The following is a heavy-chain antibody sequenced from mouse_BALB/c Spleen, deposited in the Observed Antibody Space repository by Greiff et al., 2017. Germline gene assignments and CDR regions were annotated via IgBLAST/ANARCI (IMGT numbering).Heavy chain of an antibody. Sequence: VKLMESGPGLVAPSQSLSITCTVSGFSLTSYGVHWVRQPPGKGLEWLGVIWAGGSTNYNSALMSRLSISKDNSKSQVFLKMNSLQTDDTAMYYCARRSNYAGFAYWGQGTLVTVSA. D-gene: IGHD1-1*02. CDR2: IWAGGST. V-gene: IGHV2-9*02. CDR1: GFSLTSYG. J-gene: IGHJ3*01. CDR3: ARRSNYAGFAY.